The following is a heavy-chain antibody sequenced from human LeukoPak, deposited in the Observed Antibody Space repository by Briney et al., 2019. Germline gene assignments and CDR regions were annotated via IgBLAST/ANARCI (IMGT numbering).Heavy chain of an antibody. J-gene: IGHJ4*02. CDR2: ISGSGGST. V-gene: IGHV3-23*01. Sequence: PGGSLRLSCAASGFTLSSYAMSGVRQAPGRGLEWVSGISGSGGSTYYADSVRGRFTISRDNFQNTLYLQMNSLRAEDTAVYYCATAWNGWYFDYWGQGTLVTVSS. CDR3: ATAWNGWYFDY. CDR1: GFTLSSYA. D-gene: IGHD1-1*01.